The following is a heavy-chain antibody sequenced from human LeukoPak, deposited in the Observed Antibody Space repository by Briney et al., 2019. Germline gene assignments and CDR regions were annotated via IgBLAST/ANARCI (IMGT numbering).Heavy chain of an antibody. D-gene: IGHD3-3*01. CDR3: ARDRLRFLFSGYMDV. CDR2: INHSGST. J-gene: IGHJ6*03. Sequence: KPSETLSLTCAVYGGSFSGYYWSWIRQPPGKGLEWIGEINHSGSTNYNPSLKSRVTISVDTSKNQFSLKLSSVTAADTAVYYCARDRLRFLFSGYMDVWGKGTTVTVSS. V-gene: IGHV4-34*01. CDR1: GGSFSGYY.